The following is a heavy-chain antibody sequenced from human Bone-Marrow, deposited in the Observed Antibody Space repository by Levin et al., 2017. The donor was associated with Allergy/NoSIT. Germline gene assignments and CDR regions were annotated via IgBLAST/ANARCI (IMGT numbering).Heavy chain of an antibody. D-gene: IGHD1-1*01. CDR2: IYSSGNT. Sequence: SQTLSLTCTVSGGSISSGDYYWTWIRQPPGKGLEWIGHIYSSGNTHYNPSLKSRLTMSVDTSKNQFSLKLSSVTAADTAVDYCARDRGGTTTFDYWGQGTLVTASP. J-gene: IGHJ4*02. V-gene: IGHV4-30-4*01. CDR3: ARDRGGTTTFDY. CDR1: GGSISSGDYY.